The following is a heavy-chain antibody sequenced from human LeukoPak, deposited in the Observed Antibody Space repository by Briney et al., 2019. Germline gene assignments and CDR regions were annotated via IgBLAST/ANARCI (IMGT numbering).Heavy chain of an antibody. J-gene: IGHJ4*02. Sequence: PGRSLRLSCAASGFTFSSYWMSWVRQAPGKGLEWVANIKQDGSEKFYVDSVKGRFTISRDNAKNSVYLQLNSLRAEDTAVYYCARDLRKVEATKDYWGQGTLVTVSS. CDR1: GFTFSSYW. D-gene: IGHD1-1*01. CDR3: ARDLRKVEATKDY. CDR2: IKQDGSEK. V-gene: IGHV3-7*01.